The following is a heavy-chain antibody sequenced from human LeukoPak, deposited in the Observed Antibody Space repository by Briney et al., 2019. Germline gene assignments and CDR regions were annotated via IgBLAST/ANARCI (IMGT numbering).Heavy chain of an antibody. CDR2: INPNSGGT. D-gene: IGHD6-13*01. V-gene: IGHV1-2*02. CDR1: GYTFTGYY. Sequence: ASVKVSCKASGYTFTGYYMHWVRQAPGQGLEWRGWINPNSGGTNYAQKFQGRVTMTRDTSISTAYMELSSLTSEDTAVYYCARIAAAGNRGLNYWGQGTLVTVSS. J-gene: IGHJ4*02. CDR3: ARIAAAGNRGLNY.